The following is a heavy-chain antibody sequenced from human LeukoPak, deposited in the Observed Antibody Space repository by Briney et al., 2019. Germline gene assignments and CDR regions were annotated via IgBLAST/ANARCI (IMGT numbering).Heavy chain of an antibody. CDR1: GFTFSSYG. J-gene: IGHJ4*02. V-gene: IGHV3-30*18. CDR2: ISYDASNK. D-gene: IGHD3-10*01. CDR3: AKEPTPGGAFYFDY. Sequence: PGRSLRLSCAASGFTFSSYGMHWVRQAPGKGLEWVAVISYDASNKYYADSVKGRFTISRDNSKNTLYLQMNSLRAEDTALYYCAKEPTPGGAFYFDYWGQGTLVTVSS.